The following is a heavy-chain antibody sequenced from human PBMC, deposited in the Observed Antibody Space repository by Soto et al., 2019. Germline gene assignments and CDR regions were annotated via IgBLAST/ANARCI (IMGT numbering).Heavy chain of an antibody. D-gene: IGHD2-15*01. CDR3: ARDKDASGGEFDV. J-gene: IGHJ3*01. Sequence: QVQLQESGPGLVKPSETLSLTCTVSGGSISSYYWSWIRQPPGKGLEWIGYIYYSGTTNYNPSLKSRVTMSVDTSKNQFSLKLISVTAADTAVYYCARDKDASGGEFDVWGQGTPVTVSS. CDR1: GGSISSYY. CDR2: IYYSGTT. V-gene: IGHV4-59*01.